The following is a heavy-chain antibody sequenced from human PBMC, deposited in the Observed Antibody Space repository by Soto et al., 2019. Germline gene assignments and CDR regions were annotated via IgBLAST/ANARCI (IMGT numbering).Heavy chain of an antibody. D-gene: IGHD3-10*02. V-gene: IGHV4-59*01. J-gene: IGHJ5*01. Sequence: QVQLQESGPGLVKPSETLSLTCTVSGGSISSYYWSWIRQPPGKGLEWIGFIFYSGSTSYNPSLKRRVTISIDPSKYPFSLKLNSVTAADTAVYYCASMIGDPVLSFDSWGQGTLVAVSS. CDR2: IFYSGST. CDR1: GGSISSYY. CDR3: ASMIGDPVLSFDS.